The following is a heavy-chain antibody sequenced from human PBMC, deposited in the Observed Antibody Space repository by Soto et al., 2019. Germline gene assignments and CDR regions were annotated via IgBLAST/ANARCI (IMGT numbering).Heavy chain of an antibody. Sequence: SETLSLTCAVSGVSFTSNNWWTWVRQPPGQGLEWIGEIYRTGSTNYNPSLKSRVTISLDKSENQFSLKVTSLTAADTAVYYCASRDPGTSVDYWGQGTLVTVSS. CDR3: ASRDPGTSVDY. J-gene: IGHJ4*02. V-gene: IGHV4-4*02. CDR2: IYRTGST. D-gene: IGHD1-7*01. CDR1: GVSFTSNNW.